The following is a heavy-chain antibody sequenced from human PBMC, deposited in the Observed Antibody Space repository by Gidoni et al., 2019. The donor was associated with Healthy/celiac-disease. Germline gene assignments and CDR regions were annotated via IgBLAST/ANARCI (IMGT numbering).Heavy chain of an antibody. CDR2: INHSGST. D-gene: IGHD2-15*01. Sequence: QVQLQQWGAGLLKPSATLSLTCAVYGGSFSGYYWSWIRQPPGKGLEWIGEINHSGSTNYNPSLKSRVTISVDTSKNQFSLKLSSVTAADTAVYYCARGRFSGGGSCYYHWGQGTLVTVSS. V-gene: IGHV4-34*01. J-gene: IGHJ4*02. CDR3: ARGRFSGGGSCYYH. CDR1: GGSFSGYY.